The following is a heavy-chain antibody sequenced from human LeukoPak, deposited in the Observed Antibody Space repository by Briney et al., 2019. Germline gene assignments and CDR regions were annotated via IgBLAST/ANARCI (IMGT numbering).Heavy chain of an antibody. CDR3: AREAYSGYDSVWFDP. Sequence: ASVKVSCKAFGYTFTGYYMHWVRQAPGQGLEWMGWINPNSGGTNYAQKFQGRVTMTRDTSISTAYMELSRLRSDDTAVYYCAREAYSGYDSVWFDPWGQGTLVTVSS. J-gene: IGHJ5*02. D-gene: IGHD5-12*01. CDR1: GYTFTGYY. V-gene: IGHV1-2*02. CDR2: INPNSGGT.